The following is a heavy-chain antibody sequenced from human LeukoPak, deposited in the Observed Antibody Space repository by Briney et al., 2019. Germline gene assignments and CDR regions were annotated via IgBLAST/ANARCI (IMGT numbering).Heavy chain of an antibody. D-gene: IGHD4-23*01. CDR2: IHHSGGT. CDR1: GYSISSDYY. J-gene: IGHJ3*02. V-gene: IGHV4-38-2*02. Sequence: SETLSLTCTVSGYSISSDYYWGWIRQPPGKGLEWIGSIHHSGGTYYNPSLKSRVTISVDTSKNQFSLKLSSVTAADTAVYYCAKEQHPDEAYGGKESIDAFDIWGQGTMVTVSS. CDR3: AKEQHPDEAYGGKESIDAFDI.